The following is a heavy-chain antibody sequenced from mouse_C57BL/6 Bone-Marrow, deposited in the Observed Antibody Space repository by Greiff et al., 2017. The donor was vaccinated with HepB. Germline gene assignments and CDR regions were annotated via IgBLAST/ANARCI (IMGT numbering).Heavy chain of an antibody. CDR1: GYSITSGYY. CDR3: ARDPIYDGYYEVYFDY. V-gene: IGHV3-6*01. J-gene: IGHJ2*01. Sequence: EVKLVESGPGLVKPSQSLSLTCSVTGYSITSGYYWNWIRQFPGNKLEWMGYISYDGSNNYNPSLKNRISITRDTSKNQFFLKLNSVTTEDTATYYCARDPIYDGYYEVYFDYWGQGTTLTVSS. D-gene: IGHD2-3*01. CDR2: ISYDGSN.